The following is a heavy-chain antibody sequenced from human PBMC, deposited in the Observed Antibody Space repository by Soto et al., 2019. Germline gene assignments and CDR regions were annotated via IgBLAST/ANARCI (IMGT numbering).Heavy chain of an antibody. CDR1: GGSIISNY. V-gene: IGHV4-59*01. Sequence: KTSETLSLTCTVSGGSIISNYWTWIRQPPGKGLEWIGYVYNSGSTNYNPSLKSRVTISEDTSKSQFSLKVNSMTAADTAVYYCARYRREAVAGYTLDNWGQGILVTVSS. CDR3: ARYRREAVAGYTLDN. D-gene: IGHD6-13*01. J-gene: IGHJ4*02. CDR2: VYNSGST.